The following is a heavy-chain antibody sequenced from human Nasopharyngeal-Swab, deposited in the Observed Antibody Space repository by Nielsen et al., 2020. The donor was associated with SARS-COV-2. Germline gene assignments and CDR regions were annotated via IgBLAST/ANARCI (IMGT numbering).Heavy chain of an antibody. V-gene: IGHV1-3*01. J-gene: IGHJ4*02. CDR3: ARLTGRAGTTDY. D-gene: IGHD3-10*01. CDR2: INAGNGNT. CDR1: GGTFNSYA. Sequence: ASVKVSCKASGGTFNSYAMHWVRQAPGQRLEWMGWINAGNGNTKYSQKFQGRVTITRDTSASTAYMELSSLRSEDTAVYYCARLTGRAGTTDYWGQGTLVTVSS.